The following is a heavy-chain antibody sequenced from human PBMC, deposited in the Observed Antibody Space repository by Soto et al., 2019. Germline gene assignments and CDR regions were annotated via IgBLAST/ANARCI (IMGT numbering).Heavy chain of an antibody. V-gene: IGHV3-23*01. CDR3: AETPYSSSWYYFDY. Sequence: GGSLRLSCAASGFTFSSYAMSWVRQAPGKGLEWVSGISASGGSTDYADSVKGRFTISRDNSKNTLYVQMNSLRAEDTAVYYCAETPYSSSWYYFDYWGQGTPVTDSS. J-gene: IGHJ4*02. CDR2: ISASGGST. CDR1: GFTFSSYA. D-gene: IGHD6-13*01.